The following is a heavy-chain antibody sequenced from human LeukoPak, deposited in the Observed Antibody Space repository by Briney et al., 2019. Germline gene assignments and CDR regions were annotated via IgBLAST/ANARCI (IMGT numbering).Heavy chain of an antibody. Sequence: SETLSLTCTGSGGSISSHYWSWIRQPPGKGLEWIGYIYYSGSTNYNPSLKSRVTISVDTSKNQFSLKLSSVTAADTAVYYCARAQDTAMVTWGQGTLVTVSS. CDR2: IYYSGST. D-gene: IGHD5-18*01. V-gene: IGHV4-59*11. CDR1: GGSISSHY. CDR3: ARAQDTAMVT. J-gene: IGHJ5*02.